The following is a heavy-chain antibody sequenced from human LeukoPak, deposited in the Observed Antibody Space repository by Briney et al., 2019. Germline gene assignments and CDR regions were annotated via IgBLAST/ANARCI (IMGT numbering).Heavy chain of an antibody. CDR1: GGSFSGYY. J-gene: IGHJ6*03. CDR2: INNSGTT. Sequence: SETLSLTCAVYGGSFSGYYWSWIRHPPATGLEWIAEINNSGTTNYNPSLKGRVTISIDTSKNQFSLKLSSVTAADTAVYYCASSRGYTSGLWYYYMDVWGKGTTVTVSS. V-gene: IGHV4-34*01. D-gene: IGHD6-25*01. CDR3: ASSRGYTSGLWYYYMDV.